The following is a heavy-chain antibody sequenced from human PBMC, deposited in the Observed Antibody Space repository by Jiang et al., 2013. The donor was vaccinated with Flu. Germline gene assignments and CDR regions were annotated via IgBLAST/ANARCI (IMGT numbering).Heavy chain of an antibody. D-gene: IGHD1-26*01. CDR2: IDQGGSEK. V-gene: IGHV3-7*03. CDR3: AKYLSRATIDY. J-gene: IGHJ4*02. Sequence: VQLLESGGGLVQPGGSQRLSCAVSGFTFRKTWMAWVRQAPGKGLEWVANIDQGGSEKNYVDSVRGRFTISRDSARNSLYLQMNSLRAEDTAVYYCAKYLSRATIDYWGQGTLVTVSS. CDR1: GFTFRKTW.